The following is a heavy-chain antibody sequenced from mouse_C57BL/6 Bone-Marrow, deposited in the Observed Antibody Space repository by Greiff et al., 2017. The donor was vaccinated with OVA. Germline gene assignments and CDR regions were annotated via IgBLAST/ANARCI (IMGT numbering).Heavy chain of an antibody. CDR2: INPNNGGT. Sequence: VQLQQSGPELVKPGASVKISCKASGYTFTDYYMNWVKQSHGKSLEWIGDINPNNGGTSYNQKFKGKATLTVDKSSSTAYMELRSLTSEDSAVYYCARDIGYYGPYYFDYWGQGTTLTGSS. CDR1: GYTFTDYY. J-gene: IGHJ2*01. CDR3: ARDIGYYGPYYFDY. D-gene: IGHD1-1*01. V-gene: IGHV1-26*01.